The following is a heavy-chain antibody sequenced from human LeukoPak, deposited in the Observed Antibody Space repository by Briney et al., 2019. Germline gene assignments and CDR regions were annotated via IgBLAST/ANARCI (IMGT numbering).Heavy chain of an antibody. CDR1: GFTLSSNY. CDR2: IYSGGST. CDR3: ARGGGYSGYDNFDY. D-gene: IGHD5-12*01. J-gene: IGHJ4*02. Sequence: GGSLRLSCAPSGFTLSSNYMSWVRQAPGKGLEWVSVIYSGGSTYYADSVKGRFNISRDNSKNTLYLQMNSLRAEDTAVYYCARGGGYSGYDNFDYWGQGTLVTVSS. V-gene: IGHV3-53*01.